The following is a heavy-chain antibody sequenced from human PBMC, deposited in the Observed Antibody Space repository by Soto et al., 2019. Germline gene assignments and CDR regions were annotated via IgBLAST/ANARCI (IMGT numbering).Heavy chain of an antibody. CDR3: ARDSSEIVATIIGGVRWRDYYGMDV. CDR1: GGSISSGGYY. D-gene: IGHD5-12*01. V-gene: IGHV4-31*03. J-gene: IGHJ6*02. Sequence: TLSLTCTVSGGSISSGGYYWSWIRQHPGKGLEWIGYIYYSGSTYYNPSLKSRVTISVDTSKIQFSLKLSSVTAADTAVYYCARDSSEIVATIIGGVRWRDYYGMDVWGQGTTVTVSS. CDR2: IYYSGST.